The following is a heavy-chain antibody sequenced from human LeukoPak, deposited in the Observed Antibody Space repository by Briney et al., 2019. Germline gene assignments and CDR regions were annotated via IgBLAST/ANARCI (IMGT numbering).Heavy chain of an antibody. CDR3: ARHRGSGSPYFDY. J-gene: IGHJ4*02. CDR2: IYYSGST. CDR1: GDSINNYY. V-gene: IGHV4-59*08. Sequence: SETLSLTCTVSGDSINNYYWSWIRQSPGKGPEWIGYIYYSGSTKYNPSLKSRVTISVDTSKNQFSLKLSSVTAADTAVYYCARHRGSGSPYFDYWGQGTLVTVSS. D-gene: IGHD3-10*01.